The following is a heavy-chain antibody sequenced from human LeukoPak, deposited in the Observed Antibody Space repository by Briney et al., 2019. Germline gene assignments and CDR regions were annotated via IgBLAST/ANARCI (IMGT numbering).Heavy chain of an antibody. CDR3: SGRSGFSSIY. CDR1: RFTLNTHW. CDR2: IRPDGSEE. D-gene: IGHD2-2*01. J-gene: IGHJ4*02. V-gene: IGHV3-7*01. Sequence: GGSLRLSCEASRFTLNTHWMNWVRQAPGKGLEWVANIRPDGSEEFYVDSVKGRFTISRDNAKNLVYLQMSNLRVEDTGVYYCSGRSGFSSIYWGQGILVTVSS.